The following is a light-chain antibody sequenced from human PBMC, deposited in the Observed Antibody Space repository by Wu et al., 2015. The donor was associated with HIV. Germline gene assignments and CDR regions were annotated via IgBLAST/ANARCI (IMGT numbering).Light chain of an antibody. J-gene: IGKJ2*01. CDR3: QQFNSYPHT. CDR2: EAS. CDR1: QSVSSSS. Sequence: EFVLTQSPGTLSLSPGQRATLSCRASQSVSSSSLAWYQKKPGQAPRLLISEASSRATGIPDRFIGSGFGTDFTLTINSLQPEDFATYYCQQFNSYPHTFGQGTKLEIK. V-gene: IGKV3-20*01.